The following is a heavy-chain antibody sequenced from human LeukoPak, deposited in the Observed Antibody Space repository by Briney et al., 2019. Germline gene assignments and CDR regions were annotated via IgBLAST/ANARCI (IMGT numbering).Heavy chain of an antibody. Sequence: SCKASGGTFSSYAMSWVRQAPGKGLEWVSAISGSGGSTYYADSVKGRFTISRDNSKNTLYLQMNSLRAEDTAVYYCASGLLRFLEWLPDYWGQGTLVTVSS. CDR3: ASGLLRFLEWLPDY. V-gene: IGHV3-23*01. D-gene: IGHD3-3*01. CDR2: ISGSGGST. CDR1: GGTFSSYA. J-gene: IGHJ4*02.